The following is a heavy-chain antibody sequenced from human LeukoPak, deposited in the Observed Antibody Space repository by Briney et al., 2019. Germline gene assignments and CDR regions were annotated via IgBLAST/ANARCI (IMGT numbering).Heavy chain of an antibody. CDR1: GFTFSNYW. J-gene: IGHJ5*02. CDR2: INSDGCST. D-gene: IGHD3-16*01. V-gene: IGHV3-74*01. CDR3: ARGALIAPGGP. Sequence: GGSLRLSCAASGFTFSNYWMHWVRQAPGKGLVWVSRINSDGCSTTYADSVKGRFTISRDNAKKTLYLQMNSLRAEDTAVYYCARGALIAPGGPWGQGTLVTVSS.